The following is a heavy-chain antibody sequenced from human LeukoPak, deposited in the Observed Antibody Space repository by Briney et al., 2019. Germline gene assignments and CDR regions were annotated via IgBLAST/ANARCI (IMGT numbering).Heavy chain of an antibody. CDR2: INPNSGGT. Sequence: GASVKVSCKASGYTFTGYYMHWVRQAPGQGLEWMGWINPNSGGTNYAQKVQGRVTMTRDTSISTAYMELSRLRSDDTAVYYCAREEALGSGSFDYWGQGTLVTVSS. V-gene: IGHV1-2*02. CDR3: AREEALGSGSFDY. CDR1: GYTFTGYY. J-gene: IGHJ4*02. D-gene: IGHD1-26*01.